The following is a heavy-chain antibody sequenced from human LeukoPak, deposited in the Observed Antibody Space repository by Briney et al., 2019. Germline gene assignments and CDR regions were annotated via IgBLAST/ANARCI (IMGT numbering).Heavy chain of an antibody. CDR1: GFTFSSYW. V-gene: IGHV3-7*01. CDR3: VRDFRSADY. CDR2: INHNGNVN. Sequence: GGSLRLSCAASGFTFSSYWMNWARQAPGKGLEWVASINHNGNVNYYVDSVKGRFTISRDNAKNSLYLQMNSLRVEDTAVYYCVRDFRSADYWGQGTLVTVSS. J-gene: IGHJ4*02.